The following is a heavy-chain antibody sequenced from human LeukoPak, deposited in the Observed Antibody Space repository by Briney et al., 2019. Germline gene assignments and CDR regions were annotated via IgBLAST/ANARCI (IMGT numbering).Heavy chain of an antibody. V-gene: IGHV3-66*01. J-gene: IGHJ4*02. CDR3: ARGYFDC. CDR2: IYSGGST. CDR1: GFTVSSNY. Sequence: GGLRLSCAASGFTVSSNYMSWVRQAPGKGLEWVSVIYSGGSTYYADSVKGRFTISRDNSKNTVFLQMNSLRAEDTAVYYCARGYFDCWDQGTLVTVSS.